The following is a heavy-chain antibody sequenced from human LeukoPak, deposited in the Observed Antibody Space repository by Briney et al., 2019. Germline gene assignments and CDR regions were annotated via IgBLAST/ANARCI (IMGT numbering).Heavy chain of an antibody. D-gene: IGHD3-16*01. CDR1: GGSISSYY. V-gene: IGHV4-59*01. CDR3: ASPHGGGVDYYYYMDL. CDR2: IYYSGST. Sequence: SETLSLTCTVSGGSISSYYWSWIRQPPGKGLEWIWYIYYSGSTNYNPSLKSRVTISVDTSKNQFSLKLSSVTAADTAVYYCASPHGGGVDYYYYMDLWGKGTTVTVSS. J-gene: IGHJ6*03.